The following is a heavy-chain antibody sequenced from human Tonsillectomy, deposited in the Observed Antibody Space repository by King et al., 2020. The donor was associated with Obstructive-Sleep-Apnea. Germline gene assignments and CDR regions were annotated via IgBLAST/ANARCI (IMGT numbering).Heavy chain of an antibody. CDR2: ISSSGSTI. D-gene: IGHD3-10*01. CDR1: GFTFSDYY. J-gene: IGHJ4*02. V-gene: IGHV3-11*01. Sequence: VQLVESGGGLVKPGGSLRLSCAASGFTFSDYYMSWIRQAPGKGLEWVSYISSSGSTIYYADSVKGRFTISRDNAKNSLYLQMNSLSAEDTAVYYCAARAWFGELLNDYWGQGTLVTVSS. CDR3: AARAWFGELLNDY.